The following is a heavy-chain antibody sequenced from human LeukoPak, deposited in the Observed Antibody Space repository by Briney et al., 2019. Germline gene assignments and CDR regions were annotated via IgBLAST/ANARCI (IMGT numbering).Heavy chain of an antibody. D-gene: IGHD3-16*01. CDR1: GGSISSGGYS. J-gene: IGHJ5*02. Sequence: SQTLSLTCAVSGGSISSGGYSWSWIRQPPGKGLEWIGYIYHSGSTYYNPSLKSRVTISVDRSNNQFSLKLSSVTAADTAVYSWAGGRPWGTCLDPWGREPWSPSPQ. V-gene: IGHV4-30-2*01. CDR2: IYHSGST. CDR3: AGGRPWGTCLDP.